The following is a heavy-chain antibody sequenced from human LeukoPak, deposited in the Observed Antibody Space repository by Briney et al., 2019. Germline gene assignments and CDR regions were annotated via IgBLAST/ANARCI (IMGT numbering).Heavy chain of an antibody. CDR2: IYSGGST. CDR3: AKSRTGGWTDFDY. D-gene: IGHD6-19*01. J-gene: IGHJ4*02. V-gene: IGHV3-53*01. Sequence: GGSLRLSCAASGFTVSSNYMSWVRQAPGKGLEWVSVIYSGGSTYYADSVKGRFTISRDNSKNTLFLQMNSLRAEDTALYYCAKSRTGGWTDFDYWGQGTLVTVSS. CDR1: GFTVSSNY.